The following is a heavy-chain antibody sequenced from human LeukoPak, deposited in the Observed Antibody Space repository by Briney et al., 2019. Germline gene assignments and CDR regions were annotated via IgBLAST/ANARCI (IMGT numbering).Heavy chain of an antibody. CDR1: GYTFTSHD. Sequence: GASVKVSCKASGYTFTSHDINWVRQATGQGLEWMGCMNPNSGNTGYAQKFQGRVTMTRNTSISTAYMELSSLRSEDTAVYYCARGRMYSSGWYNNWFDPWGQGTLVTVSS. D-gene: IGHD6-19*01. CDR3: ARGRMYSSGWYNNWFDP. J-gene: IGHJ5*02. CDR2: MNPNSGNT. V-gene: IGHV1-8*01.